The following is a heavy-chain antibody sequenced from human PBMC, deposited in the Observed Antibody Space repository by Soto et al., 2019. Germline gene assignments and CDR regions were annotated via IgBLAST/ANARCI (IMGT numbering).Heavy chain of an antibody. V-gene: IGHV4-4*02. Sequence: SETLSLTCAVSGGSISSSNWWSWVRQPPGKGLEWIGEIYHSGSTNYNPSLKSRVTISVDTSKNQFSLKLSSVTAADTAVYYCARGRRDYDILTGFFPPLYYFDYWGQGTLVTVSS. CDR2: IYHSGST. J-gene: IGHJ4*02. CDR3: ARGRRDYDILTGFFPPLYYFDY. CDR1: GGSISSSNW. D-gene: IGHD3-9*01.